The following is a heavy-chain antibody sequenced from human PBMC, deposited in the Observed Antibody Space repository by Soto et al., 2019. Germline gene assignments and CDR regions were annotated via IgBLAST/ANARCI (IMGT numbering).Heavy chain of an antibody. CDR3: ALLGISGSGRPYYYGMDV. Sequence: EVQLLESGGGLVQPGGSLRLSCAVSGLTFSYFAMSWVRQAPGKGLEWVSAISGSGGITYYADSVKGRFTISRDNSKNTLFLQMNSLRADDTAVYYCALLGISGSGRPYYYGMDVWGQGTTVTVSS. J-gene: IGHJ6*02. D-gene: IGHD3-10*01. V-gene: IGHV3-23*01. CDR2: ISGSGGIT. CDR1: GLTFSYFA.